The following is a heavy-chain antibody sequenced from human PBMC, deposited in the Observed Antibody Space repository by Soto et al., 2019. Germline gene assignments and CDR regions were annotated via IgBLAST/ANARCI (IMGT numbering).Heavy chain of an antibody. D-gene: IGHD6-13*01. CDR2: IYPGDSDT. CDR3: ARQDSSSWDNYYYYGMDV. CDR1: GYSFTSYW. V-gene: IGHV5-51*01. J-gene: IGHJ6*02. Sequence: ESLKISCKGSGYSFTSYWIGWVRQMPGKGLEWMGIIYPGDSDTIYSPSFQGQVTISADKSISTAYLQWSSLKASDTAMYYCARQDSSSWDNYYYYGMDVWGQGTTVTVSS.